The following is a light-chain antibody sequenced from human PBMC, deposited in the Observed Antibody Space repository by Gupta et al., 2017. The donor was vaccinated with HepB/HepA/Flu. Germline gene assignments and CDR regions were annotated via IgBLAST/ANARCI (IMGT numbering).Light chain of an antibody. CDR2: GAS. CDR3: QQYGSSPLT. CDR1: QSVSSSY. Sequence: EMGLPQSPGTLPLSPGERATLSCRASQSVSSSYLAWYQQKPGQAPRLLIYGASSRATGIPDRFSGSGSGTDFTLTISRLEPEDFAVYYCQQYGSSPLTFGGGTKVEIK. J-gene: IGKJ4*01. V-gene: IGKV3-20*01.